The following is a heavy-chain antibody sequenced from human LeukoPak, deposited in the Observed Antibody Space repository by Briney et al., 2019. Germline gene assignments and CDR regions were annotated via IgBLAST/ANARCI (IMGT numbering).Heavy chain of an antibody. J-gene: IGHJ4*02. D-gene: IGHD3-16*01. Sequence: GGSLRLSCAASGLTFSSYWMSWVRQAPGKGLEWVGRIKSKTFGGTTDYAAPVKGRFTISRDDSKNTLYLHMNTLKTEDTAIYYCTTLGAFDYWGQGTLVTVSS. CDR1: GLTFSSYW. CDR3: TTLGAFDY. V-gene: IGHV3-15*01. CDR2: IKSKTFGGTT.